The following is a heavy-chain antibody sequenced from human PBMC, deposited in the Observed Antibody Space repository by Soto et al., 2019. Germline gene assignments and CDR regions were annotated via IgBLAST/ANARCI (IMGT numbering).Heavy chain of an antibody. V-gene: IGHV3-11*06. CDR3: ARDRSQSARPFVCGDSWGPYFYY. Sequence: GGPLRHSCAASGFTFSDYYMSWIRQAPGQGLEWVSNISSSSSCTNCAEYVKGRLTISRDNAKNSLYLQMNSLRAADTAVYYCARDRSQSARPFVCGDSWGPYFYYWGQGT. J-gene: IGHJ4*02. D-gene: IGHD2-21*02. CDR1: GFTFSDYY. CDR2: ISSSSSCT.